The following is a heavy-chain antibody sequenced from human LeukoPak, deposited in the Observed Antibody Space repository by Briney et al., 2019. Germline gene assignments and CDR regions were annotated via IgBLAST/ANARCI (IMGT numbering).Heavy chain of an antibody. CDR2: IYYTGTT. Sequence: PSETLSLTCTVSGGSISIYYWNWIRQPPGKGLEWIGYIYYTGTTNYNPSLKNRVTISVDTSKNQFSLNLSSVTAADTAVYYCARDVYAGGAVYWFDPWGQGTLVTVSS. CDR3: ARDVYAGGAVYWFDP. J-gene: IGHJ5*02. CDR1: GGSISIYY. V-gene: IGHV4-59*12. D-gene: IGHD3-16*01.